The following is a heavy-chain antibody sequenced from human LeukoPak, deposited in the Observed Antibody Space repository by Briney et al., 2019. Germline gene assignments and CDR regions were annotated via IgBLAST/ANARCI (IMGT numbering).Heavy chain of an antibody. Sequence: GALRLSCAASGFTVSGNYMSWVRQAPGKGLEWVSVIYSGGITSYADSAKGRFTISRDNSKNTLYLQMNGLRAEDTAVYYCARTTPGGFFDYWGQGTLVTVSS. J-gene: IGHJ4*02. CDR1: GFTVSGNY. D-gene: IGHD2-15*01. CDR3: ARTTPGGFFDY. V-gene: IGHV3-53*01. CDR2: IYSGGIT.